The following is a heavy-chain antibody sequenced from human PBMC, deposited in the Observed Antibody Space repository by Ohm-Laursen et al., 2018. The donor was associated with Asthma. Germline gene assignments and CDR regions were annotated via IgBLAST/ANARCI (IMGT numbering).Heavy chain of an antibody. J-gene: IGHJ6*02. CDR1: GFTFDDYA. CDR3: AKDLGTTTIPPMALYYGMDV. V-gene: IGHV3-9*01. D-gene: IGHD2/OR15-2a*01. CDR2: ISWNSGSI. Sequence: SLRLSCSASGFTFDDYAMHWARQAPGKGLEWVSGISWNSGSIGYADSVKGRFTISRDNAKNSLYLQMNSLRAEDTALYYCAKDLGTTTIPPMALYYGMDVWGQGTTVTVSS.